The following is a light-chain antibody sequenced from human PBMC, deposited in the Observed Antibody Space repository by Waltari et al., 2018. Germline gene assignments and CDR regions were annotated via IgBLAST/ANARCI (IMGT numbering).Light chain of an antibody. CDR1: ALPKQY. CDR3: QSADSSGTYVV. J-gene: IGLJ2*01. Sequence: SYELTQPPSVSVSPGQTARITCSGDALPKQYAYWYQQKPGQAPVLVMYKDNEKPSGIPERFAGSSSGTTVTLTINGVQAEDEADYYCQSADSSGTYVVFGGGTKLTVL. V-gene: IGLV3-25*03. CDR2: KDN.